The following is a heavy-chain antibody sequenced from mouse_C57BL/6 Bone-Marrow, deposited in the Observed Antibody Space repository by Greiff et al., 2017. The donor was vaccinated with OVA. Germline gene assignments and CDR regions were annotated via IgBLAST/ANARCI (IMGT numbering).Heavy chain of an antibody. CDR3: ATDPDYAMDY. V-gene: IGHV1-66*01. CDR2: IYPGSGNT. CDR1: GYSFTSYY. D-gene: IGHD3-1*01. J-gene: IGHJ4*01. Sequence: VKVVESGPELVKPGASVKISCKASGYSFTSYYIHWVKQRPGQGLEWIGWIYPGSGNTKYNEKFKGKATLTADTSSSTAYMQLSSLTSEDSAVYYCATDPDYAMDYWGQGTSVTVSS.